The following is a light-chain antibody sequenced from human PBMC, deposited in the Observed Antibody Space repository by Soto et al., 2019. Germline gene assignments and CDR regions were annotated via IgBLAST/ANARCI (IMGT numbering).Light chain of an antibody. Sequence: QSALTQPPSASGSPGQSVTISCTGTSSDVGGYNYVSWYQQHPGKAPKLMIYEVSERPSGVSDRFSGSKSSNTASLTVSGLQAEDEADYYCSSYAGSNTFVFGTGTKLTVL. J-gene: IGLJ1*01. CDR1: SSDVGGYNY. CDR2: EVS. CDR3: SSYAGSNTFV. V-gene: IGLV2-8*01.